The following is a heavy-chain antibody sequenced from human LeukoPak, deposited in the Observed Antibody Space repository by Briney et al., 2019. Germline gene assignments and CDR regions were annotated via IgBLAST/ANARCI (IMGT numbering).Heavy chain of an antibody. CDR3: ARTPNLKYGAIDY. D-gene: IGHD1-7*01. Sequence: SETLSLTCTVSGGSISSSSYYWGWVRQPPGKGLEWIGTIYYSGSTYYNPSLKSRVTISVDTSKNQFSLKLSSMTAADTAVYYRARTPNLKYGAIDYWGQGTLVTVSS. J-gene: IGHJ4*02. CDR1: GGSISSSSYY. V-gene: IGHV4-39*01. CDR2: IYYSGST.